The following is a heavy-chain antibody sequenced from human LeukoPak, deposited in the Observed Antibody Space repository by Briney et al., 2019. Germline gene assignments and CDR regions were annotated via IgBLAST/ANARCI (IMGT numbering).Heavy chain of an antibody. CDR1: GGSITSYY. V-gene: IGHV4-59*08. D-gene: IGHD2-2*01. CDR3: ASHSSLGGPLAHFDS. Sequence: SETLSLTCSVSGGSITSYYWSWIRQPPGKGLEWIGFIYYSANANYNPSLKSRVTISVDTSKNHLSLKLNSVTAADTAVYYCASHSSLGGPLAHFDSWGQGRLVAVSS. CDR2: IYYSANA. J-gene: IGHJ4*02.